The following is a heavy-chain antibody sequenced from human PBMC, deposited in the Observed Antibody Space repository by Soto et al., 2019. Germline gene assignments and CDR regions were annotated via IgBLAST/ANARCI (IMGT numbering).Heavy chain of an antibody. CDR2: IYYSGST. J-gene: IGHJ5*02. V-gene: IGHV4-39*01. CDR3: ARQFDRMPNKGHYDFWSPISASGPNWFDP. CDR1: GGSISSSSYY. D-gene: IGHD3-3*01. Sequence: SETLSLTCTVSGGSISSSSYYWGWIRQPPGKGLEWIGSIYYSGSTYYNPSLKSRVTISVDTSKNQFSLKLSSVTAADTAVYYCARQFDRMPNKGHYDFWSPISASGPNWFDPWGQGTLVTVSS.